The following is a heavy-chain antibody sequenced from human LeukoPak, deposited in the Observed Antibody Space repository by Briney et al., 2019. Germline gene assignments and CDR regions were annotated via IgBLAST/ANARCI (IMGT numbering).Heavy chain of an antibody. CDR3: AKEWTYDFWRGYYTNYFDY. V-gene: IGHV3-30*04. CDR2: ILYDGSDK. Sequence: PGGSLRLSCAASGFTFSSYAMSWVRQAPGKGLEWVAVILYDGSDKYYAGSVKGRFTISRDNSNNTLHLQMNSLRPEDTAVDYCAKEWTYDFWRGYYTNYFDYWGQGTLVTVSS. CDR1: GFTFSSYA. D-gene: IGHD3-3*01. J-gene: IGHJ4*02.